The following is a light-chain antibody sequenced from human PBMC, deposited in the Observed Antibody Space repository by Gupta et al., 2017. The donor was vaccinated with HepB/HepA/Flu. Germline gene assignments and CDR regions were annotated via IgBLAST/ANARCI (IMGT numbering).Light chain of an antibody. Sequence: EIALTQTPLSLPVTPGAPASISCRASQSLLNSDDGNTYLAWYLQKPGQSPHLLIYTLSSRASGVQDRVSGSGSGTDFTLKISWVEAEDVGVYYCLQRLEFPYTFGQGTKLEI. J-gene: IGKJ2*01. CDR3: LQRLEFPYT. CDR2: TLS. V-gene: IGKV2-40*01. CDR1: QSLLNSDDGNTY.